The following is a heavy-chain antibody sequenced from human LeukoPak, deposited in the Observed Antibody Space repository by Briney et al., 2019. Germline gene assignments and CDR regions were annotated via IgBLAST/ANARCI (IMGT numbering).Heavy chain of an antibody. CDR1: GFSFSGSA. D-gene: IGHD5-24*01. CDR2: IRSKVNSYAT. J-gene: IGHJ3*02. Sequence: GGSLRLSCAASGFSFSGSAIHWVRQASGKGLEWVGRIRSKVNSYATTYGESVKGRFSISRDDSKNTEYLQMNSLKTEDTAVYYCTGGATIGIGAFDIWGQGTKVTVSS. V-gene: IGHV3-73*01. CDR3: TGGATIGIGAFDI.